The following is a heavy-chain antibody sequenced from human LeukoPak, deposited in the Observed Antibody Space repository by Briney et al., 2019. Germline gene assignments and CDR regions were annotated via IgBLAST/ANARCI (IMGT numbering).Heavy chain of an antibody. J-gene: IGHJ4*02. V-gene: IGHV4-39*07. Sequence: SETLSIICTVSGGSISSSGYYWGWVRQPPGKGPEWIGSIDSGGGTHYNPSLKGRFTTSRDTSKNQFSLRLTSVTAADTALYYCARAAGHWDIDYWGQGTLVTVSS. CDR2: IDSGGGT. CDR3: ARAAGHWDIDY. CDR1: GGSISSSGYY. D-gene: IGHD2-15*01.